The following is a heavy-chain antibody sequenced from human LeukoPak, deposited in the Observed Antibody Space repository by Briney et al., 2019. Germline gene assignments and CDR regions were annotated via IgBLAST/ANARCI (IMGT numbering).Heavy chain of an antibody. Sequence: GGSLRLSCAASGFTFSSYAMSWVRQAPGKGLEWVSAISGSGGSTYYADSVKGRFTISRDNSKNTLYLQMNSLRAEDTAVYYCAKDSRYFDFWSGYIYYFDYWGQGTLVTVSS. CDR3: AKDSRYFDFWSGYIYYFDY. V-gene: IGHV3-23*01. D-gene: IGHD3-3*01. J-gene: IGHJ4*02. CDR2: ISGSGGST. CDR1: GFTFSSYA.